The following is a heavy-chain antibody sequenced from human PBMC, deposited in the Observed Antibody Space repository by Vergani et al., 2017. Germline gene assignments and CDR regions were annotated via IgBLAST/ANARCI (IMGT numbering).Heavy chain of an antibody. Sequence: EVQLVESGGGLVQPGRSLRLSCAASGFTFDDYAMHWVRQAPGKGLEWVSGISWNSGSIGYADSVKGRFTISRDNAKNSLYLQMNSLRAEYTALDYCAKSARANLNWIISYYFAYWGQGTLVTVSS. CDR1: GFTFDDYA. CDR3: AKSARANLNWIISYYFAY. J-gene: IGHJ4*02. D-gene: IGHD1-1*01. CDR2: ISWNSGSI. V-gene: IGHV3-9*01.